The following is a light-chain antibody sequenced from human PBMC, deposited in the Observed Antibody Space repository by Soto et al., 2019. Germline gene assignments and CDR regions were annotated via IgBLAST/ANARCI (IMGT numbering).Light chain of an antibody. J-gene: IGLJ2*01. CDR2: EVS. Sequence: SVLTQPASVSGSPGQSITIFCTGTSSDVGGYNYVSWYQHHPGKAPKLMIYEVSNRPSGVSNRFSGSKSGNTASLTISGLQAEDEADYYCSSYTSSSTFGGGTKLTVL. V-gene: IGLV2-14*01. CDR3: SSYTSSST. CDR1: SSDVGGYNY.